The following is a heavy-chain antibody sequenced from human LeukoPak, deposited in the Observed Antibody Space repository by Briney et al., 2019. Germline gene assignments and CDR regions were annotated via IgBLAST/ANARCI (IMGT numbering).Heavy chain of an antibody. CDR1: GFKFSRFW. V-gene: IGHV3-7*01. Sequence: GGSLRLSCSASGFKFSRFWMSWVRQAPGKGLEYVALIKQGGSEIYHMDSVKGRFTISRDDATNSLYLQMNSLRVEDTALYYCARDRESESDSEGDYWGQGTLVTVSS. J-gene: IGHJ4*02. D-gene: IGHD4-11*01. CDR2: IKQGGSEI. CDR3: ARDRESESDSEGDY.